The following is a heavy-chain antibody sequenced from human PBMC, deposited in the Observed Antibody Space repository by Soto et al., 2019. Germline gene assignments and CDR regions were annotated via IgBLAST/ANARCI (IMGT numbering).Heavy chain of an antibody. V-gene: IGHV4-59*01. CDR1: GGSISSYY. Sequence: SETLSLTCTVSGGSISSYYWSWIRQPPGKGLEWIGYIYYSGSTNYNPSLKSRVTISVDTSKNQFSLKLSSVTAADTAVYYCARVEVYDSSGYYSRWGQGTLVTVSS. CDR3: ARVEVYDSSGYYSR. J-gene: IGHJ4*02. CDR2: IYYSGST. D-gene: IGHD3-22*01.